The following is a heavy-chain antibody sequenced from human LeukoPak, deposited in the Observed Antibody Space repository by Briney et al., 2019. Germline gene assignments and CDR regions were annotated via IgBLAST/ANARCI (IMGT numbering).Heavy chain of an antibody. D-gene: IGHD6-19*01. CDR3: AKGYSSGWYSPYYYYYGMDV. J-gene: IGHJ6*02. CDR2: ISGSGGST. Sequence: GGSLRLSCAASGFTFSSYAMSWVRQAPGKGLEWVSAISGSGGSTYYADSVKGRFTISRDNSKNTLCLQMNSLRAEDTAVYYCAKGYSSGWYSPYYYYYGMDVWGQGTTVTVSS. CDR1: GFTFSSYA. V-gene: IGHV3-23*01.